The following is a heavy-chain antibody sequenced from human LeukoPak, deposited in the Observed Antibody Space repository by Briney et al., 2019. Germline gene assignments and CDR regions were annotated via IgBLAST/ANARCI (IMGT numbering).Heavy chain of an antibody. D-gene: IGHD1-14*01. CDR2: IYYSGST. CDR3: ARDPGLITPFDY. CDR1: GGSISSSSYY. J-gene: IGHJ4*02. Sequence: SETLSLTCTASGGSISSSSYYWGWIRQPTGKGLEWIGSIYYSGSTYYNPSLKSRVTISVDTSKNQFSLKLSSVTAADTAVYYCARDPGLITPFDYWGQGTLVTVSS. V-gene: IGHV4-39*07.